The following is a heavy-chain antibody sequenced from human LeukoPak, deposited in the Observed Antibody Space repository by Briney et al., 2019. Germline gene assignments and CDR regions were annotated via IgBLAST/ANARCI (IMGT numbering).Heavy chain of an antibody. CDR3: AKGGGYEAQYYYYYLDV. V-gene: IGHV3-30*02. D-gene: IGHD5-12*01. Sequence: GGSLRLSCAASGFTFSSYGMHWVRQAPGKGLEWVAFIRYDGSNKYYADSVEGRFTISRDNSKNTLYLQMKSLRAEDTAVYYCAKGGGYEAQYYYYYLDVWGKGATVTISS. CDR2: IRYDGSNK. CDR1: GFTFSSYG. J-gene: IGHJ6*03.